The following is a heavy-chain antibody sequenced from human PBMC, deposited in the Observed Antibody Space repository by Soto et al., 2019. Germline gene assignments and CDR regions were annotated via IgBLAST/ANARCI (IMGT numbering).Heavy chain of an antibody. J-gene: IGHJ4*02. CDR1: GFTFSSYA. CDR2: ISGSGGST. Sequence: EVQLLESGGGLVQPGGSLRLSCASSGFTFSSYAMSWVRQAPGKGLEWVSAISGSGGSTYYAESVKGRFTISRDNSKNTMYLQMNSLRAEDTAVYYWAKDRGWAVADLFDNWGQGTLVTVSS. V-gene: IGHV3-23*01. CDR3: AKDRGWAVADLFDN. D-gene: IGHD6-19*01.